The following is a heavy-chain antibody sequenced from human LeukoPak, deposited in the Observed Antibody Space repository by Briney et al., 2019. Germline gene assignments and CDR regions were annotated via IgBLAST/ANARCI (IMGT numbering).Heavy chain of an antibody. J-gene: IGHJ6*04. Sequence: GGSLRLSCAASGFTFSNYWVHWVRQAPGKGLVWVSRINSDGSSTSYADSVKGRFTISRDNAKNTVYLQMNSLRAEDTAVYYCARVAPSMDVWGKGTTVTVSS. CDR3: ARVAPSMDV. CDR1: GFTFSNYW. CDR2: INSDGSST. V-gene: IGHV3-74*01.